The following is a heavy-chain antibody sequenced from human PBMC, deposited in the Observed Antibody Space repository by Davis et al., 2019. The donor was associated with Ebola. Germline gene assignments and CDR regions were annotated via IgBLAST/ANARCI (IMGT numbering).Heavy chain of an antibody. Sequence: PGGSLRLSCAVSGFTVSSYAVSWVRQAPGKGLEWVSSFSGSGGDTYYADSVRGRFTISRDNSKNTLYLQMNSLRAEDTAVYYCAKVSAGDYYYYGMDVWGQGTTVTVSS. J-gene: IGHJ6*02. CDR3: AKVSAGDYYYYGMDV. CDR2: FSGSGGDT. D-gene: IGHD4-17*01. CDR1: GFTVSSYA. V-gene: IGHV3-23*01.